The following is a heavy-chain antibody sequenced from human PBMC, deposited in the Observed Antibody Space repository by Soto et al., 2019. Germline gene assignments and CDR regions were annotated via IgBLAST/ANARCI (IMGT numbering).Heavy chain of an antibody. CDR2: ISGSGGST. J-gene: IGHJ5*02. D-gene: IGHD2-15*01. Sequence: GSLSLSCAASGVTFSIYAMSWVRQAPGKGLEWVSAISGSGGSTYYADSVKGRFTISRDNSKNTLYLQMNSLRAEDTAVYYCAKVGGDYCSGGSCYHRNWFDPWGQGTLVTVSS. CDR3: AKVGGDYCSGGSCYHRNWFDP. CDR1: GVTFSIYA. V-gene: IGHV3-23*01.